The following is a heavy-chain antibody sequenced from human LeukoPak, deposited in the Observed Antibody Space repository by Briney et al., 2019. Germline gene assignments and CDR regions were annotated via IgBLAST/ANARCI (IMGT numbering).Heavy chain of an antibody. CDR2: ISSSSSTI. CDR3: ARDRPDIVVVPAAMDV. D-gene: IGHD2-2*01. CDR1: GFTFDSYS. Sequence: GGSLRLSCAASGFTFDSYSMNWVRQAPGKGLEWVSHISSSSSTIYYADSVKGRFTISRDNAKNSLYLQMNSLRAEDTAVYYCARDRPDIVVVPAAMDVWGKGTTVTVSS. J-gene: IGHJ6*04. V-gene: IGHV3-48*01.